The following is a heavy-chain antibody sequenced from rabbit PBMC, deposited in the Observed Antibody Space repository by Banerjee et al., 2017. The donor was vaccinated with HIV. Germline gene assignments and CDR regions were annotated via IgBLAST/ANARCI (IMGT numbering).Heavy chain of an antibody. CDR2: IYTGKGST. V-gene: IGHV1S7*01. D-gene: IGHD8-1*01. CDR3: ARVRACSSHLLKL. Sequence: QQMEESGGDLVKPGGSLTLTCTAYGFDFSRDFMSWVRQAPGKGLERIGTIYTGKGSTDYASWVNGRCTISSDISQNSVDLQMNSLTAADTATYFCARVRACSSHLLKLWVPGTFVTVS. CDR1: GFDFSRDF. J-gene: IGHJ4*01.